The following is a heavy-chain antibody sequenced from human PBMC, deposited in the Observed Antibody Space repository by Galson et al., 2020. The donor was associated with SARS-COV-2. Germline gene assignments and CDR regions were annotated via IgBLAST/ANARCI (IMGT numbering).Heavy chain of an antibody. J-gene: IGHJ4*02. V-gene: IGHV3-15*01. CDR3: TTSVG. D-gene: IGHD1-26*01. Sequence: GGSLRLSCAASGFTFSNAWVSWVRQAPGKGLEWVGRIRSNSDGGTTDYTAAVEDRFTISRDDSKSILYLQMNNLKSEDTGIYWCTTSVGWGQGTLVTVSS. CDR2: IRSNSDGGTT. CDR1: GFTFSNAW.